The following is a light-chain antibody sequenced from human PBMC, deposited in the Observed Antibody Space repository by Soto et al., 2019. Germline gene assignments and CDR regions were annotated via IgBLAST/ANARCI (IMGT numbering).Light chain of an antibody. CDR2: DVS. CDR3: CSYAGSYTFVL. Sequence: QSALTQPRSVSGSPGQSVTISCTGTSSDVGGYNHVSWYQQHPDKAPQLMIYDVSKRPSGVSDRFSGSKSGNTASLTISGLPAGDEADYYCCSYAGSYTFVLFGGGTQLTVL. J-gene: IGLJ2*01. V-gene: IGLV2-11*01. CDR1: SSDVGGYNH.